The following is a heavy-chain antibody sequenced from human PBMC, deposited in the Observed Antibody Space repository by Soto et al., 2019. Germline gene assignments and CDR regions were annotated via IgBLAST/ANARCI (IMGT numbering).Heavy chain of an antibody. J-gene: IGHJ4*02. Sequence: GESLKISCKGSGYSFTSYWIGWVRQMPGEGLEWMGIIYPDDSDTRYSPSFQGQVTISADRSITTAYLQWSSLKASDTAMYYCAITKSGYSYGYNYWGQGTLVTVSS. CDR2: IYPDDSDT. CDR3: AITKSGYSYGYNY. CDR1: GYSFTSYW. D-gene: IGHD5-18*01. V-gene: IGHV5-51*01.